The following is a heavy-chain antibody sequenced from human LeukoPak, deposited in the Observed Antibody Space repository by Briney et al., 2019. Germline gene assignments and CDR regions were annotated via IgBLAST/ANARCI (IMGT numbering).Heavy chain of an antibody. CDR3: ARDLSYGLPDAFDI. CDR1: GGSISSYY. CDR2: IYYSGST. D-gene: IGHD5-18*01. V-gene: IGHV4-59*01. Sequence: SETLSLTCTVSGGSISSYYWSWIRQPPGKGLEWIGYIYYSGSTNYNPSLKSRVTISVDTSKNQFSLKLSSVTAADTAVYYCARDLSYGLPDAFDIWGQGTMVTVSS. J-gene: IGHJ3*02.